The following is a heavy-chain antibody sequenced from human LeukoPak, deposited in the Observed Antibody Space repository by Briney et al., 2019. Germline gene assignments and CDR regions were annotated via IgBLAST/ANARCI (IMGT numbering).Heavy chain of an antibody. Sequence: GGSLRLSCAASGFTFSSYSMNWVRQAPGKGLEWVSSISSSSSYIYYADSVKGRFAISRDNAKNSLYLQMNSLRAEDTAVYYCARPHGESTPYDAFDIWGQGTMVTVSS. D-gene: IGHD3-10*01. CDR1: GFTFSSYS. J-gene: IGHJ3*02. V-gene: IGHV3-21*01. CDR2: ISSSSSYI. CDR3: ARPHGESTPYDAFDI.